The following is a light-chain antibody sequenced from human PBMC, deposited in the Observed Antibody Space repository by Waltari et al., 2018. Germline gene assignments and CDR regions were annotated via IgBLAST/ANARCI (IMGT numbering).Light chain of an antibody. V-gene: IGKV1-12*01. Sequence: IQMTQSPSFVSASFGDRVTITCRASPGITYWLAWYQQKPGKAPNLLIYAASSLQSGVPSRFSGRGSGTNFTLTISSLQPEDFATYYCQQANSFPLTFGGGTKVEIK. CDR3: QQANSFPLT. CDR1: PGITYW. CDR2: AAS. J-gene: IGKJ4*01.